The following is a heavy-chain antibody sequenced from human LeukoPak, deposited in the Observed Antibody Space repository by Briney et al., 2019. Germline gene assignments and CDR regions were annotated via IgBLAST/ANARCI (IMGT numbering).Heavy chain of an antibody. J-gene: IGHJ4*02. D-gene: IGHD3-10*01. CDR1: GFTFDDYG. CDR2: INWNGGST. Sequence: GGSLRLSCAASGFTFDDYGMSWVRQAPGKGLEWVSGINWNGGSTGYADSVKGRFTISRDNSKNSLYLQMNSLRAEDTALYYCAKEGENTYYYGSGSYPYFDYWGQGTLVTVSS. CDR3: AKEGENTYYYGSGSYPYFDY. V-gene: IGHV3-20*04.